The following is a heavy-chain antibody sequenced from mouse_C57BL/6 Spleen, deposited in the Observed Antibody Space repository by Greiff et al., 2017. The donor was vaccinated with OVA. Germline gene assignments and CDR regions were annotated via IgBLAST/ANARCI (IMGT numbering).Heavy chain of an antibody. Sequence: EVQLVESGGGLVKPGGSLKLSCAASGFTFSDYGMHWVRQAPEKGLEWVAYTSSGSSTIYYADTVKGRFTISRDNAKNTLFLQMTSLRSEDTAMYYCATDLPGAYWGQGTLVTVSA. V-gene: IGHV5-17*01. CDR2: TSSGSSTI. CDR3: ATDLPGAY. J-gene: IGHJ3*01. CDR1: GFTFSDYG. D-gene: IGHD2-1*01.